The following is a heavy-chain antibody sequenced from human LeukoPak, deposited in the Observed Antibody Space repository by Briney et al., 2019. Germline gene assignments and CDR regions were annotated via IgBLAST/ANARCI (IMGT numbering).Heavy chain of an antibody. CDR1: GYTFTGCY. J-gene: IGHJ4*02. CDR3: ARVRDSSSWLYYFDY. Sequence: ASVKVSCKASGYTFTGCYMHWVRQAPGQGLEWMGWINPNSGGTNYAQKFQGRVTMTRDTSISTAYMELSRLRSDDTAVYYCARVRDSSSWLYYFDYWGQGTLVTVSS. D-gene: IGHD6-13*01. CDR2: INPNSGGT. V-gene: IGHV1-2*02.